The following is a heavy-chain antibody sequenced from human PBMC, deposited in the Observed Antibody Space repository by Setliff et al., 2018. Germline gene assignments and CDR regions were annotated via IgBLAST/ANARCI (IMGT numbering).Heavy chain of an antibody. CDR1: GYTFTGHY. J-gene: IGHJ4*02. D-gene: IGHD3-22*01. CDR2: INPNSGGT. V-gene: IGHV1-2*04. Sequence: ASVKVSCKASGYTFTGHYMHWVRQAPGQGLEWMGWINPNSGGTNYAQKFQGWVTMTRDTSISTAYMELSRLRSDDTAVYYCARGEAMIVEQTDFDYWGQGTLVTVSS. CDR3: ARGEAMIVEQTDFDY.